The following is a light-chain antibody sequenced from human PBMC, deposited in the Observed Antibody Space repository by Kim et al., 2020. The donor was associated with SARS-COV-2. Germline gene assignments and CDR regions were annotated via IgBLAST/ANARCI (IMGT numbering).Light chain of an antibody. CDR3: QQYYSTPPIT. CDR2: WAS. V-gene: IGKV4-1*01. Sequence: DIVMTQSLDSLAVSLGERATINCKSSQSVLYSSNNKSYLAWYQQKPGQPPKLLIYWASTRESGVPDRFSGSGSGTDFTLTISSLQAEDVAVYYCQQYYSTPPITFGQGTRLEIK. CDR1: QSVLYSSNNKSY. J-gene: IGKJ5*01.